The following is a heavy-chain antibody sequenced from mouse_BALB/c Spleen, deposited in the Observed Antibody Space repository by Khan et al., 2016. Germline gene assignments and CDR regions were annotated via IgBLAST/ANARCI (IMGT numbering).Heavy chain of an antibody. D-gene: IGHD1-2*01. CDR3: AKHSLSYYGRSFDS. J-gene: IGHJ2*01. CDR2: LWGGGRP. Sequence: QVQLKESGPGLVAPSQSLSITCTVSGFSLTDYGVSWIRQPPGKGLEWLGVLWGGGRPYYNSALTSRLNISKDNSKSQVFLKMNSLQTDDTAMYYCAKHSLSYYGRSFDSWGQGTTLTVSS. CDR1: GFSLTDYG. V-gene: IGHV2-6-5*01.